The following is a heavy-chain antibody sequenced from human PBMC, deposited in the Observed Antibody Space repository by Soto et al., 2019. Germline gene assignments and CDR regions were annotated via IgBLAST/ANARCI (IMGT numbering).Heavy chain of an antibody. CDR1: GASITTGHYY. V-gene: IGHV4-61*03. CDR3: AGGFDSRKVGY. D-gene: IGHD3-22*01. Sequence: QVQLQESGPGLVKSSETLSLTCTVSGASITTGHYYWNWIRQSPGKGLEWIGYIFYSGSTNYNPSLESRLTISADMSKKSFSLKLTSVTAAETAVYYWAGGFDSRKVGYWGQGTLVTVSS. CDR2: IFYSGST. J-gene: IGHJ4*02.